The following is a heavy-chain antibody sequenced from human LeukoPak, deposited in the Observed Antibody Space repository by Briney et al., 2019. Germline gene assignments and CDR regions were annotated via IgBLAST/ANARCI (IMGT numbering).Heavy chain of an antibody. CDR1: GGTFSSYA. J-gene: IGHJ5*02. D-gene: IGHD3-10*01. Sequence: GSLVKVSCKTSGGTFSSYAISWVRQAPGQGLEWMGRIIPILGIANYAQKFQGRVTITADKSTSTAYMELSSLRSEDTAVYYCARGPYYYGSGSSNWFDPWGQGTLVTVSS. V-gene: IGHV1-69*04. CDR2: IIPILGIA. CDR3: ARGPYYYGSGSSNWFDP.